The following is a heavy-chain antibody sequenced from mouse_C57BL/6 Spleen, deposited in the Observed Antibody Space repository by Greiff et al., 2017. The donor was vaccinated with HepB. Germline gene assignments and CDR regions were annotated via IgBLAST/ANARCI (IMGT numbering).Heavy chain of an antibody. CDR2: IRNKANGYTT. CDR1: GFTFTDYY. J-gene: IGHJ3*01. V-gene: IGHV7-3*01. Sequence: EVQLVESGGGLVQPGGSLSLSCAASGFTFTDYYMSWVRQPPGKALEWLGFIRNKANGYTTEYSASVKGRFTISRDNSQSILYLQMNALRAEDSATYYCARSQIYDGYPWFAYWGQGTLVTVSA. D-gene: IGHD2-3*01. CDR3: ARSQIYDGYPWFAY.